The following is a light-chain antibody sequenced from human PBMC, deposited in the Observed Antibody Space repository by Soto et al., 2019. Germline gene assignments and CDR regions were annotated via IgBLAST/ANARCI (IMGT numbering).Light chain of an antibody. CDR3: QQYNNWPPGT. CDR2: GAS. J-gene: IGKJ1*01. V-gene: IGKV3-15*01. Sequence: EIVMTQSPATLSVSPGERATLSCRASQSVSSNLAWYQQKPGQAPRLLIYGASTRATGIPARFSGSGSGTEFTLTISSLKSEYFAVYYCQQYNNWPPGTFGQGTKVEIK. CDR1: QSVSSN.